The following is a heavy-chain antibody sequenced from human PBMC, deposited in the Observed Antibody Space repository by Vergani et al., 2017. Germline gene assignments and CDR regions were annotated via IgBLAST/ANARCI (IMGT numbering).Heavy chain of an antibody. D-gene: IGHD1-26*01. CDR1: GFTFSSYA. J-gene: IGHJ4*02. Sequence: EVQLLESGGGLVQPGGSLRLSCAASGFTFSSYAMSWVRQAPGKRLEWVSAISGSGGRTYYADSGKGRFTISRDNSKNTLYLQMNSLRAEDTAVYYCAKDKSGSYPTYFDYWGQGTLVTVSP. CDR3: AKDKSGSYPTYFDY. V-gene: IGHV3-23*01. CDR2: ISGSGGRT.